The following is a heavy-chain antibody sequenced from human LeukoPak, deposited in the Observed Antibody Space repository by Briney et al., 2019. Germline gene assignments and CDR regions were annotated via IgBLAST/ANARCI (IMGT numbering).Heavy chain of an antibody. D-gene: IGHD6-13*01. CDR1: GFTFDDYA. Sequence: GGSLRLSCAASGFTFDDYAMHWVRQAPGKGLEWVAFIRYDGSNKYYADSVKGRFTISRDNSKNTLYLQMNSLRAEDTAVYYCAKDGLSSWYFFFSYWGQGTLVTVSS. CDR3: AKDGLSSWYFFFSY. J-gene: IGHJ4*02. CDR2: IRYDGSNK. V-gene: IGHV3-30*02.